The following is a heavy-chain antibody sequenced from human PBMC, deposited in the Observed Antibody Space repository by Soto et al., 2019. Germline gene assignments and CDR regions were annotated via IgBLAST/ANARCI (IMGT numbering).Heavy chain of an antibody. Sequence: SETLSLTCAVYGGSFSGYYWSWIRQPPGKGLEWIGEINHSGSTNYNPSLKNRVTISLDTSKNQFSLRLNSVTAADTAVYYCARDRIRSSSADWPEWFDPWGQGTLVTVSS. D-gene: IGHD2-2*01. CDR3: ARDRIRSSSADWPEWFDP. V-gene: IGHV4-34*01. CDR1: GGSFSGYY. J-gene: IGHJ5*02. CDR2: INHSGST.